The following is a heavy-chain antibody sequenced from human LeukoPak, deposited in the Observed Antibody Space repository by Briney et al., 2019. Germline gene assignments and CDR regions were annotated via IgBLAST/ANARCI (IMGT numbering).Heavy chain of an antibody. Sequence: PGGSLRLSWAASKFTFSNYAMHWVRQAPGKGLEYVSAISSNGGSTYYANSVKGRFTISRDNSKNTLYLQMGSLRAEDMAVYYCARTSNYYGSGSYHNYGMDVWGQGTTVTVSS. CDR1: KFTFSNYA. D-gene: IGHD3-10*01. J-gene: IGHJ6*02. CDR2: ISSNGGST. CDR3: ARTSNYYGSGSYHNYGMDV. V-gene: IGHV3-64*01.